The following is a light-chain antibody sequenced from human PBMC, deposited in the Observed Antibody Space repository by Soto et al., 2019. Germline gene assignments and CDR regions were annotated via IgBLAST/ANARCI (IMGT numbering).Light chain of an antibody. V-gene: IGLV1-47*01. Sequence: QSVLTQPPSASGTPGQRVTISCSGSSSNIGSNYVYWYQQLPGTAPKLLIYRNNQRPSGVPDRFSGSKSGTSASLAISGLRSEDEAEYYCAAWDDSLSAWVFGGGTKVTVL. CDR2: RNN. CDR3: AAWDDSLSAWV. J-gene: IGLJ3*02. CDR1: SSNIGSNY.